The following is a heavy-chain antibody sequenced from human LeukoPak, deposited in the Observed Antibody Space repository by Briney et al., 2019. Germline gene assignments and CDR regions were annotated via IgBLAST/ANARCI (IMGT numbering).Heavy chain of an antibody. Sequence: ASVKVSCKASGYTFTSYGISWVRQAPGQGLEWTGWISAYNGNTNYAQKLQGRVTMTTDTSTSTAYMELRSLRSDDTAVYYCARDMNSSGFGLSYFDYWGQGTLVTVSS. CDR1: GYTFTSYG. V-gene: IGHV1-18*01. CDR2: ISAYNGNT. J-gene: IGHJ4*02. D-gene: IGHD6-19*01. CDR3: ARDMNSSGFGLSYFDY.